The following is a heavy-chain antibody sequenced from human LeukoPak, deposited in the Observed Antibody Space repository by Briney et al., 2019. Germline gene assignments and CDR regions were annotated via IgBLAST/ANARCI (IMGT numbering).Heavy chain of an antibody. D-gene: IGHD5-12*01. Sequence: GGSLRLSCAASGFTFSSYAMSWVRQAPGKGLEWVSAISGSGGSTYYADSVKGRFTISRDNSKNTLYLQMNSLRAEDTAVYYCAKGLTPWDIVATIMDYWGQGTLVTVSS. CDR2: ISGSGGST. J-gene: IGHJ4*02. CDR3: AKGLTPWDIVATIMDY. V-gene: IGHV3-23*01. CDR1: GFTFSSYA.